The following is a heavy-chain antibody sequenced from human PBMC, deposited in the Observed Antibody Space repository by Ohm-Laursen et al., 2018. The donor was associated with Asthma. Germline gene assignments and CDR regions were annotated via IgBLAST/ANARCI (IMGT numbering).Heavy chain of an antibody. Sequence: RSLRLSCTASGFTFSSYAMHWVRQAPGKGLEWVAVISYDGSNKYYADSVKGRFTISRDNSKNTLYLQMNSLRAEDTAVYYCHRPPSHDYGDYKGNFDYWGQGTLVTVSS. CDR3: HRPPSHDYGDYKGNFDY. CDR2: ISYDGSNK. J-gene: IGHJ4*02. D-gene: IGHD4-17*01. CDR1: GFTFSSYA. V-gene: IGHV3-30-3*02.